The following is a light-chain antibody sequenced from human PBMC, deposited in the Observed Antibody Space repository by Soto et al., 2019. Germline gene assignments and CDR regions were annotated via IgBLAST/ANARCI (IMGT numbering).Light chain of an antibody. CDR3: QQLRMYPST. CDR2: AAS. J-gene: IGKJ4*01. V-gene: IGKV1-9*01. Sequence: IQLTQSSSSLSASVGDRVTITCRASQDIAIYLAWYQQKPGEAPKLLIYAASTLYGGVPSRFSGSGSGTDFALTITSLQAEDFATYYCQQLRMYPSTFGGGTKV. CDR1: QDIAIY.